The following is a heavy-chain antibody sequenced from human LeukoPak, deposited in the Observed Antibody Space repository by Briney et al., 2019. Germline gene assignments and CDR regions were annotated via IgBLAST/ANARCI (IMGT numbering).Heavy chain of an antibody. CDR1: GFMFTSYS. J-gene: IGHJ4*02. CDR2: ISSPSTNI. V-gene: IGHV3-48*02. Sequence: GGSLRLSCAASGFMFTSYSMNWVRQAPGKGLEWVAYISSPSTNIYYVDSVKGRFTISRDNAKNSLYLQMNSLRDEDTAVYYCAKHGPAGTDYFDYWGQGTLVTVSS. D-gene: IGHD3/OR15-3a*01. CDR3: AKHGPAGTDYFDY.